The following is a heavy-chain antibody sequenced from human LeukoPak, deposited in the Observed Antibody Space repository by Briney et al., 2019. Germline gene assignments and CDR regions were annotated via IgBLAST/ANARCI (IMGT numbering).Heavy chain of an antibody. Sequence: SETLSLTCAVYGGPFSGYYWSWIRQPPGKGLEWIGEINHSGSTNYNPSLKSRVTISVDTSKNQFSLKLSSVTAADTAVYYCARGGIRYFDYWGQGTLVTVSS. CDR2: INHSGST. D-gene: IGHD3-3*02. V-gene: IGHV4-34*01. CDR3: ARGGIRYFDY. CDR1: GGPFSGYY. J-gene: IGHJ4*02.